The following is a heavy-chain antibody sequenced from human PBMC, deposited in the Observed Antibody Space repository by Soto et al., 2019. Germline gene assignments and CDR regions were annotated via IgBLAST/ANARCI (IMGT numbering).Heavy chain of an antibody. V-gene: IGHV3-73*02. CDR3: TGGYCTGGTCYSGYFQH. J-gene: IGHJ1*01. CDR2: IRSKANDYAT. D-gene: IGHD2-15*01. Sequence: EVQLVQSGGGLVQPGGSLKLSCAASGFTFSGSTVHWVRQASGEGLQWVGRIRSKANDYATTYIASVKGRFTISRDDSRSPAYLQMSDLKTEDTAVYYCTGGYCTGGTCYSGYFQHWGQGALVTVFS. CDR1: GFTFSGST.